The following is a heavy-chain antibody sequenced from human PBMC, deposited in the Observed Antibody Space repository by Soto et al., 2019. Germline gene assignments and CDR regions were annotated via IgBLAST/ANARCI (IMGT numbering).Heavy chain of an antibody. V-gene: IGHV3-23*01. Sequence: EVQLLESGGGLVQPGGALRLSCAASGFTFSSYAMSWVRQAPGKGLEWVSAICGSGGSTYYADSVKGRFSISRDNSKNTVYLQMNSLRAEDTAVYYCAKDPEIAAAALCPTVGYWGQGTLVTFSS. CDR1: GFTFSSYA. J-gene: IGHJ4*02. D-gene: IGHD2-21*01. CDR3: AKDPEIAAAALCPTVGY. CDR2: ICGSGGST.